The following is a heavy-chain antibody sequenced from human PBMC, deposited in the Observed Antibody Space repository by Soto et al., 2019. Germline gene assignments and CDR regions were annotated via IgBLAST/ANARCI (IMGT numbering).Heavy chain of an antibody. Sequence: LRLSCVVSGSRFSSYGMSWVRQAPGKGLEWVSGISGSGGSTYYADSVKGRFIISRDNSKNTLYLQMNSLRAEDTAVYYCAKDPPNILTGYFKRTEFDYWVHATLVTVSS. J-gene: IGHJ4*01. CDR3: AKDPPNILTGYFKRTEFDY. CDR1: GSRFSSYG. D-gene: IGHD3-9*01. CDR2: ISGSGGST. V-gene: IGHV3-23*01.